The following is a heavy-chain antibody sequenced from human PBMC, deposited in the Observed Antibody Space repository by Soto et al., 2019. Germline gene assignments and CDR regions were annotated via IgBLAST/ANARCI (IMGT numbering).Heavy chain of an antibody. Sequence: QVQLVQSGAEVKKPGASVKVSCKVSGYTLNEVAMHWVRQAPGKGLEWLGGFDPDEAETIYAQHFQGRVTMTEDTTTDTVYMELSSLISEDTALYFCTTYHGDYNFDHWGQGTLVTVSS. CDR3: TTYHGDYNFDH. J-gene: IGHJ5*02. CDR1: GYTLNEVA. V-gene: IGHV1-24*01. D-gene: IGHD4-17*01. CDR2: FDPDEAET.